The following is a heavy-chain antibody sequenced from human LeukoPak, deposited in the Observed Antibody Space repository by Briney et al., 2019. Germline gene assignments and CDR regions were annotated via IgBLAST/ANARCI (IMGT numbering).Heavy chain of an antibody. D-gene: IGHD3-22*01. J-gene: IGHJ3*02. V-gene: IGHV1-8*02. CDR2: MNPDSGNT. Sequence: GASVKVSCKSSGYTFTDYDINWVRQATGQGLGWMGWMNPDSGNTGYAQKFQGRVTMTRNTSINTAYMELRSLRSDDTAVYYCARAHYLYYYDSSGDAFDIWGQGTMVTVSS. CDR1: GYTFTDYD. CDR3: ARAHYLYYYDSSGDAFDI.